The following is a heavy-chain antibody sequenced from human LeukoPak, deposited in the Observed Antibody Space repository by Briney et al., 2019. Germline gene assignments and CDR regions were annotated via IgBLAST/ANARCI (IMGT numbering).Heavy chain of an antibody. CDR2: ISAYNGNT. V-gene: IGHV1-18*01. CDR1: GYTFTSYG. J-gene: IGHJ4*02. Sequence: GASVKVSCKASGYTFTSYGISWVRQAPGQGLEWMGWISAYNGNTNYAQKLQGRVTMTTDTSTSTAYMELRSLRSDDTAVYYCARDSFVVVPAAIVFGGPFDYWGQETLVTVSS. CDR3: ARDSFVVVPAAIVFGGPFDY. D-gene: IGHD2-2*02.